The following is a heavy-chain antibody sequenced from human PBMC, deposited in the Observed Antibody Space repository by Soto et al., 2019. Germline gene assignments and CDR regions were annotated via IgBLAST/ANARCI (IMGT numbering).Heavy chain of an antibody. CDR2: IWYDGSNK. V-gene: IGHV3-33*01. Sequence: GGSLRLSCAASGFTFSSYGMHWVRQAPGKGLEWVAVIWYDGSNKYYADSVKGRFTISRDNSKNTLYLQMNSLRAEDTAVYYCARDGDEQQLLGGMDVWRQGPTVTVSS. CDR1: GFTFSSYG. CDR3: ARDGDEQQLLGGMDV. J-gene: IGHJ6*02. D-gene: IGHD6-13*01.